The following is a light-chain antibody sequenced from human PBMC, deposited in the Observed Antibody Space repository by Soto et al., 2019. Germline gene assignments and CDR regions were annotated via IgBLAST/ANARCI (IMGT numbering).Light chain of an antibody. CDR1: QSVSSY. J-gene: IGKJ1*01. V-gene: IGKV3-20*01. CDR2: GAY. CDR3: QQFGSSPWT. Sequence: EIVMTQSPATLSVSPGERATLSCRASQSVSSYIAWYQQSPGQAPRLLIYGAYNRATGIPDRFSGNGSGRDFSLTISRLEPEDFAVYYCQQFGSSPWTFGQGTKVDIK.